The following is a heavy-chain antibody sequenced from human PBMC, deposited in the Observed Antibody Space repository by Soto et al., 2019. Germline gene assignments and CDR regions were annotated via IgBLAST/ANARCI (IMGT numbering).Heavy chain of an antibody. CDR3: AGEPARSGIDDC. V-gene: IGHV4-31*03. Sequence: SETLSLTCTVYGGSISSGSFYWTWIRQHPGEGLEWIGYIHHSGSTYYNPSLKSRLTMSVDTSKNQFSLKLNSVTAADTAVYYCAGEPARSGIDDCWGQGTLVTVSS. CDR2: IHHSGST. D-gene: IGHD1-26*01. CDR1: GGSISSGSFY. J-gene: IGHJ4*02.